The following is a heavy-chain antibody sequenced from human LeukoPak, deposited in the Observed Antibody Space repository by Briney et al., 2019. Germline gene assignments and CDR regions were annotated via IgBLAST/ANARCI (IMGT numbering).Heavy chain of an antibody. D-gene: IGHD6-6*01. CDR2: ISSSSSYI. CDR1: GFTFSSYS. Sequence: GGSLRLSCAASGFTFSSYSMNWVRQAPGKGLEWVSSISSSSSYIYYADSVKGRFTISRDNAKNSLYLQMNSLRAEDTAVYYCARSEYSSSFLYYYYYMDVWGKGTTVTVSS. V-gene: IGHV3-21*01. CDR3: ARSEYSSSFLYYYYYMDV. J-gene: IGHJ6*03.